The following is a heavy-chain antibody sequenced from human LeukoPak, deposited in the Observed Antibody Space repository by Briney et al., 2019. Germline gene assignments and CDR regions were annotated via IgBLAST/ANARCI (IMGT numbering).Heavy chain of an antibody. V-gene: IGHV4-34*01. CDR2: INHSGST. Sequence: SETLSLTCAVYGGSFSGYYWSWIRQPPGKGLEWIGEINHSGSTNYIPSLKSRVTISVDTSKNQFSLKLSSVTAADTAVYYCARTGPHYYDSSGYYAFGYWGQGTLVTVSS. J-gene: IGHJ4*02. CDR1: GGSFSGYY. CDR3: ARTGPHYYDSSGYYAFGY. D-gene: IGHD3-22*01.